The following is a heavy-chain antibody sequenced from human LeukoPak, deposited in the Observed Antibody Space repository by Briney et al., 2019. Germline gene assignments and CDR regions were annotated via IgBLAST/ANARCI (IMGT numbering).Heavy chain of an antibody. CDR3: AKESGYDFYFDY. J-gene: IGHJ4*02. CDR1: GFTFSSYG. D-gene: IGHD5-12*01. CDR2: ISYDGSNK. Sequence: GGSLRLSCAASGFTFSSYGMHWVRQAPGKGLEWVAVISYDGSNKYYADSVKGRFTISRDNSKNTLYLQLNSLRAEDTAVYYCAKESGYDFYFDYWGQGTLVTVSS. V-gene: IGHV3-30*18.